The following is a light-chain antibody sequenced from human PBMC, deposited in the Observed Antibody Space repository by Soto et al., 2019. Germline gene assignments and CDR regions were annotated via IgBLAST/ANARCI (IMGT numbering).Light chain of an antibody. CDR1: SSDVGGYNY. CDR3: SSYTSSSTPRYV. Sequence: QSALTQPASVSGSPGQSITISCTGTSSDVGGYNYVSWYQQHPGKAPKLMIYDVSNRPSGVSNRFSGSKSGNTASLTISGLEPEDEADYYCSSYTSSSTPRYVFGTGTKLTVL. J-gene: IGLJ1*01. CDR2: DVS. V-gene: IGLV2-14*01.